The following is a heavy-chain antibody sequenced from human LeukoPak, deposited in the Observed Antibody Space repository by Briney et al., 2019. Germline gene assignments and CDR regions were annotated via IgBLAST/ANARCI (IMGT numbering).Heavy chain of an antibody. CDR1: GYNFNTDN. CDR3: ARTMTTLKTHGELDL. Sequence: ASVKVSCKASGYNFNTDNMHWMRQAPGQRLEWMGIIYSGGGYTSAQKFQGRVTMTRDTSTSAVYMDLSSLSSDDTAVYYCARTMTTLKTHGELDLWGQGTQVTVSS. CDR2: IYSGGGYT. D-gene: IGHD4-17*01. J-gene: IGHJ5*02. V-gene: IGHV1-46*02.